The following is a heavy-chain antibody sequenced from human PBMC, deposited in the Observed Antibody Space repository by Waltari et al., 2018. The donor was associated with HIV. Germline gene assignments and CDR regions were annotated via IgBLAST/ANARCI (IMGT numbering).Heavy chain of an antibody. CDR1: GFPLNIYS. Sequence: QVQLVESGGGVVQPGGSLRVSCEASGFPLNIYSMPWVRRAPGKGLEWVAVMSHDGRKEYYADSVKGRFTISRENSKNTLYLEMNSLRVEDTAVYFCARSWYYDSSPYGMDIWGQGTTVTVSS. J-gene: IGHJ6*02. V-gene: IGHV3-30*01. CDR2: MSHDGRKE. CDR3: ARSWYYDSSPYGMDI. D-gene: IGHD3-22*01.